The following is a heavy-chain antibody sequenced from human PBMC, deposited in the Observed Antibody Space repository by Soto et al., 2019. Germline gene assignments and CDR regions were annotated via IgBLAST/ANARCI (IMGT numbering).Heavy chain of an antibody. V-gene: IGHV3-23*01. J-gene: IGHJ4*02. CDR2: IGDNGNSP. CDR1: GFSFSDYA. Sequence: PGGSLRLSCAASGFSFSDYAMSWVRQAPGKGLEWVSGIGDNGNSPYYADSVRGRFTISRDNSKNTLFLQKNGPKAEDRDTYKCAKGGSVFYPGFFKNGGLGPLVTVSS. D-gene: IGHD3-22*01. CDR3: AKGGSVFYPGFFKN.